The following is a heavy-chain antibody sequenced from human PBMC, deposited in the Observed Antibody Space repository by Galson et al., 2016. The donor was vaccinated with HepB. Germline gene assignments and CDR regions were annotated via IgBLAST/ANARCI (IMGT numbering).Heavy chain of an antibody. J-gene: IGHJ2*01. V-gene: IGHV3-23*01. Sequence: SLRLSCAASGFTFSSYAMTWVRQAPAKGLEWVSTIRGNSDATYFADSVRGRFTVSRDNAKNTLYLHMNSLRAGDTAVYYCAKSCTNAICLGPDWYFDLWGRGTLVTVSS. D-gene: IGHD2-8*01. CDR2: IRGNSDAT. CDR3: AKSCTNAICLGPDWYFDL. CDR1: GFTFSSYA.